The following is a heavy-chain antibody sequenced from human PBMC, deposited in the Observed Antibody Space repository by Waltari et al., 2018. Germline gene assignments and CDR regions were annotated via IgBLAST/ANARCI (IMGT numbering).Heavy chain of an antibody. Sequence: QVQLVQSGAEVKKPGASVKVSCKTSGHIFTDQFVHWVRQAPGQGLEWMGWINPKNGVTKYGQKFKGRLTMTSDTSVSIAHLELSRLKSDDSAVYFCARPESSGSSSLDYWGQGTMVIVSS. V-gene: IGHV1-2*02. CDR3: ARPESSGSSSLDY. J-gene: IGHJ4*02. CDR2: INPKNGVT. D-gene: IGHD6-13*01. CDR1: GHIFTDQF.